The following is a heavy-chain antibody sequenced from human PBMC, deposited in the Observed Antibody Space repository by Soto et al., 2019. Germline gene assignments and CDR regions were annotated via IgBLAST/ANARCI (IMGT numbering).Heavy chain of an antibody. Sequence: GGSLRLSCSASGFTFSSYAMYWVRQAPGKGLEYVSVISSNGGSTYYADSVKGRFTISRDNSKKTLYLQMSSLRAEDTAVYYCVKARSGYSSSSPFDPWGQGT. CDR3: VKARSGYSSSSPFDP. J-gene: IGHJ5*02. V-gene: IGHV3-64D*06. D-gene: IGHD6-13*01. CDR1: GFTFSSYA. CDR2: ISSNGGST.